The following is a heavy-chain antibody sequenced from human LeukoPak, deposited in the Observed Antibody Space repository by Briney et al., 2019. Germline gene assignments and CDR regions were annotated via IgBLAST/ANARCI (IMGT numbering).Heavy chain of an antibody. CDR3: ARSPTYYDFWSGDIFIDY. V-gene: IGHV3-7*01. Sequence: PGGSQRLSCAASGLTFSTYWMSWVRQAPGKGLEWVANIKHDGSEQYYVDSVKGRFTISRHNAENSLYLQMNSLRAEDTAMYYCARSPTYYDFWSGDIFIDYSGQGAPVTVSS. CDR2: IKHDGSEQ. CDR1: GLTFSTYW. J-gene: IGHJ4*02. D-gene: IGHD3-3*01.